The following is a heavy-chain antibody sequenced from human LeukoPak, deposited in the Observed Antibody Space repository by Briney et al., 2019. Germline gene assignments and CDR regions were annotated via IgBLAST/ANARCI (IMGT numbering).Heavy chain of an antibody. D-gene: IGHD6-13*01. CDR2: INHSGST. V-gene: IGHV4-34*01. J-gene: IGHJ4*02. CDR1: GGSFSGYY. CDR3: ARDSAAAGTVDY. Sequence: SETLSLTCGVYGGSFSGYYWSWIRQPPGKGLEWIGEINHSGSTNYNPSLKSRVTISVDTSKNQFSLKLRSVTAADTAVYYCARDSAAAGTVDYWGQGTLVTVSS.